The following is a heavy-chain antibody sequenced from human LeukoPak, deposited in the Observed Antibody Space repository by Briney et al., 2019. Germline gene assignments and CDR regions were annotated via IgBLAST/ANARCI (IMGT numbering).Heavy chain of an antibody. D-gene: IGHD3-10*01. Sequence: GGSLRLSCAASGFTFSSYWMSWVRQAPGKGLEWVANIKQDGSEKYYVDSVKGRFTISRDNAKNSLYLQMNSLRAEDTAVYYCARSYGSGSVDHFDYWGQGTLVTVSS. CDR3: ARSYGSGSVDHFDY. CDR1: GFTFSSYW. V-gene: IGHV3-7*01. J-gene: IGHJ4*02. CDR2: IKQDGSEK.